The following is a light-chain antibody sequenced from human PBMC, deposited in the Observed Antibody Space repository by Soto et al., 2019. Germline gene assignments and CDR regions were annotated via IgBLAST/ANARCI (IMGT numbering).Light chain of an antibody. CDR3: SSYTSTSTLYV. V-gene: IGLV2-14*03. CDR2: DVS. CDR1: SSDIGGYNY. Sequence: QSALTQPASVSGSPGQSITISCTGTSSDIGGYNYVSWYQQHPGKVPKLIIYDVSNRPSGVSNRFSGSKSGNAASLTISGLQAEDEADYYCSSYTSTSTLYVIGTGTKLTVL. J-gene: IGLJ1*01.